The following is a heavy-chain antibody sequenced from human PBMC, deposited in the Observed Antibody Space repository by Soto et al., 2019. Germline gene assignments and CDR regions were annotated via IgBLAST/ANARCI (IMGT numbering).Heavy chain of an antibody. J-gene: IGHJ5*01. V-gene: IGHV4-59*01. CDR3: ARDRSTYGGGDREGVKENLYDS. CDR2: AYYSGST. Sequence: PETLRDPCSGSAGSISQYYWSWFRQSPGKGLEWIGYAYYSGSTDYNPSLKSRVTMAVDTSKNQVSLKLNSVTTADTAVYYCARDRSTYGGGDREGVKENLYDSWARGTLDPGSS. D-gene: IGHD3-3*02. CDR1: AGSISQYY.